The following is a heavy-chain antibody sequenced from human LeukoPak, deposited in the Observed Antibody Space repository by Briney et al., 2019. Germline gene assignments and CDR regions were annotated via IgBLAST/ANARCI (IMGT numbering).Heavy chain of an antibody. CDR2: INSDGSST. Sequence: PGGSLRLSCAASGFTFSSYWMHWVRQVPGKGLVWVSRINSDGSSTSYADSVKGRFTISRDNAKNTLYVQMNSLRAEDTAVYYCSTGSGHAFDIWGRGTMVTGSS. D-gene: IGHD3-10*01. CDR1: GFTFSSYW. J-gene: IGHJ3*02. V-gene: IGHV3-74*01. CDR3: STGSGHAFDI.